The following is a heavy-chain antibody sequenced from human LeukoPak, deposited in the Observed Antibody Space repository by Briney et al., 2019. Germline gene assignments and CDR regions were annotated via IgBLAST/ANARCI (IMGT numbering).Heavy chain of an antibody. CDR3: AREVGGSRAFDI. J-gene: IGHJ3*02. Sequence: GASVKVSCKASGGTFSSYVISWVRQATGQGLEWMGWMNPNSGNTGYAQKFQGRVTITRNTSISTAYMELCSLRSEDTAVYYCAREVGGSRAFDIWGQGTMVTVSS. CDR2: MNPNSGNT. V-gene: IGHV1-8*03. D-gene: IGHD3-16*01. CDR1: GGTFSSYV.